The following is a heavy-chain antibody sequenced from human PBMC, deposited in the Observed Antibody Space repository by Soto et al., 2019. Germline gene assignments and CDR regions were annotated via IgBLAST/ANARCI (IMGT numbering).Heavy chain of an antibody. V-gene: IGHV1-8*01. J-gene: IGHJ6*02. D-gene: IGHD6-19*01. Sequence: ASVKVSCKASGYTFTSYDIKWVRQATGQGLEWMGWMNPNSGNTGYVQKFQCRVTMTRNTSISTAYMELSSLRSEDTAVYYCARRTVAGTTAGYYYYFYGMDVWGQGTTVTVSS. CDR3: ARRTVAGTTAGYYYYFYGMDV. CDR2: MNPNSGNT. CDR1: GYTFTSYD.